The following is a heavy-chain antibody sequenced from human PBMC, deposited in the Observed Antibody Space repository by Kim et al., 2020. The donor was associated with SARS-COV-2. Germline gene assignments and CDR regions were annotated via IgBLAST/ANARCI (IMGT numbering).Heavy chain of an antibody. D-gene: IGHD6-25*01. CDR1: GYTVTGHA. CDR3: AIKHRLGD. V-gene: IGHV1-3*01. CDR2: INVDSGNT. Sequence: ASVKVSCKSSGYTVTGHAIHWVRQAPGQRLEWMGWINVDSGNTIYSQKFQGRVTLTWDTSASTAYMELSSLRSEDTALYYCAIKHRLGDWGQGTLVTVSS. J-gene: IGHJ4*02.